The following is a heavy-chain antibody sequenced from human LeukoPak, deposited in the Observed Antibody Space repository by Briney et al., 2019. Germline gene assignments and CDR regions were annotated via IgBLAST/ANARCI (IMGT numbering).Heavy chain of an antibody. CDR3: ARGQPGVAAAGNLDY. D-gene: IGHD6-13*01. CDR1: GFTFSSYG. V-gene: IGHV3-33*01. CDR2: IWYDGSNK. J-gene: IGHJ4*02. Sequence: GRSLRLSCAASGFTFSSYGMHWVRQAPGKGLEWVAVIWYDGSNKYYADSVKGRFTISRENSKNTLYLQMNSLRAEDTAVYYCARGQPGVAAAGNLDYWGQGTLVTVSS.